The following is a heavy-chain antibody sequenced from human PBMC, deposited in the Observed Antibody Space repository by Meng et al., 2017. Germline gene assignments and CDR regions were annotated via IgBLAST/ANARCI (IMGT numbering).Heavy chain of an antibody. J-gene: IGHJ5*02. CDR3: ARDRLRGEFDP. V-gene: IGHV1-2*06. D-gene: IGHD3-10*01. CDR1: GYTFTGYY. Sequence: QVQLVQSGAEVKKPGASVKVSCKASGYTFTGYYMHWVRQAPGQGLEWMGRINPNSGGANYAQKFQGRVTMTRDTSTSTAYMELRSLRSDDTAVYYCARDRLRGEFDPWGQGTLVTVSS. CDR2: INPNSGGA.